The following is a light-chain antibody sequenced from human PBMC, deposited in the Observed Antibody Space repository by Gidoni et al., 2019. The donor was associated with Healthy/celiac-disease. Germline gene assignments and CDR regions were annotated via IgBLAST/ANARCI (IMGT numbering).Light chain of an antibody. CDR1: QSVSSN. Sequence: IVMKQSPATLSVSPGERATLPFRARQSVSSNLAWYHQKPGQAHRLLIYGASTRATGIPARFSGSGSGTEFTLTISSLQSEDFAVYYCQQYNNWPPYTFGQGTKLEIK. V-gene: IGKV3-15*01. CDR2: GAS. J-gene: IGKJ2*01. CDR3: QQYNNWPPYT.